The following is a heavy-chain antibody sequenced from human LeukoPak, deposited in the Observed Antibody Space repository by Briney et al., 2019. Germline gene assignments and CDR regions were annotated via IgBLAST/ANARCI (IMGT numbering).Heavy chain of an antibody. V-gene: IGHV4-34*01. CDR3: ARRDSIGYYLDHDAFDI. CDR2: INHSGST. J-gene: IGHJ3*02. CDR1: GGSFSGYY. Sequence: SETLSLTCAVYGGSFSGYYWSWIPQPPGKGLEWIGEINHSGSTNYNPSLKSRVTISVDTSKNQFSLKLSSVTAADTAVYYCARRDSIGYYLDHDAFDIWGQGTMVTVSS. D-gene: IGHD3-22*01.